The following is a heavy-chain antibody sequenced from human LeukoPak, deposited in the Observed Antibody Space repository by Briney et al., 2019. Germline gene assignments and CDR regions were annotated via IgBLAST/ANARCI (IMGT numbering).Heavy chain of an antibody. Sequence: GGSLRLSCAASGITVSSNYMSWVRQAPGKGLEWVSVIYSVGTIYYADSVKGRFTISRNISKNTLYLEMNSLRSEDTAVYYCTRERGRATVFFDYWGQGTLVTVSS. J-gene: IGHJ4*02. CDR2: IYSVGTI. V-gene: IGHV3-53*01. D-gene: IGHD1-26*01. CDR1: GITVSSNY. CDR3: TRERGRATVFFDY.